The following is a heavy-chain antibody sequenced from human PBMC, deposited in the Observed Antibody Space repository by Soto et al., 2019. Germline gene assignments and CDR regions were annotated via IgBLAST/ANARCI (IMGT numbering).Heavy chain of an antibody. J-gene: IGHJ4*02. V-gene: IGHV4-30-4*01. CDR2: IYYSGST. D-gene: IGHD2-15*01. Sequence: QVQLQESGPGLVKPSQTLSLTCTVSGGSISSGDYYWSWIRQPPGKGLEWIGYIYYSGSTYYNPSLKSRVTISVDTSNNQFSLKLSSVTAADTAVYYCARRFSGGSCYGVYFDYWGQGTLVTVSS. CDR3: ARRFSGGSCYGVYFDY. CDR1: GGSISSGDYY.